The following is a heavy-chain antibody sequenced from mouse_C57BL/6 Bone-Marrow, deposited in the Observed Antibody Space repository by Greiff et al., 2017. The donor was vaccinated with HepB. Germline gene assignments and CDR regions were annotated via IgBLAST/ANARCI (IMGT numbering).Heavy chain of an antibody. Sequence: VKLMESGAELMKPGASVKLSCKATGYTFTGYWIEWVKQRPGHGLEWIGEILPGSGSTNYNEKFKGKATFTADTSSNTAYMQLSSLTTEDSANYYCARLENYYGSSPFAYWGQGTLVTVSA. J-gene: IGHJ3*01. CDR1: GYTFTGYW. D-gene: IGHD1-1*01. CDR3: ARLENYYGSSPFAY. V-gene: IGHV1-9*01. CDR2: ILPGSGST.